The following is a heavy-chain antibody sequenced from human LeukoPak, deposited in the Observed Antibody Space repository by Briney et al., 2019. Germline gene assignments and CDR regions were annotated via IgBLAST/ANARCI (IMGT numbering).Heavy chain of an antibody. CDR2: INQDGREK. CDR3: ARGDKFSGDY. D-gene: IGHD2-15*01. CDR1: GFTFSSYW. V-gene: IGHV3-7*04. J-gene: IGHJ4*02. Sequence: PGGSLRLSCAASGFTFSSYWMSWVRQAPGKGLEWVANINQDGREKYYVDSVKGRFTISRDNAKNSLYLQMNSLRAEDTVVYFCARGDKFSGDYWGQGTLVTVSS.